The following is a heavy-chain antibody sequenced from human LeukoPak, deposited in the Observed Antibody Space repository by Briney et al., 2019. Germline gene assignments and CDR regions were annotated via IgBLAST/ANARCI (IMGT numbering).Heavy chain of an antibody. D-gene: IGHD3-3*01. Sequence: GGSLRLSCAGSGFTFSSYWMSWVRQAPGKGLEWVANIKQDGSEKYYVDSVKGRFTISRDNAKNSLYLQMNSLRAEDTAVYYCARDRSRYDFWSGYALGYWGQGTLVTVSS. CDR2: IKQDGSEK. CDR1: GFTFSSYW. V-gene: IGHV3-7*01. CDR3: ARDRSRYDFWSGYALGY. J-gene: IGHJ4*02.